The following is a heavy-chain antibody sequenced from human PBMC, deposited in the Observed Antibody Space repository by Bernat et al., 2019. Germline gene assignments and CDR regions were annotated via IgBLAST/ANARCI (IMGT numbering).Heavy chain of an antibody. CDR3: ARDTSRDLLEADAFDI. Sequence: QVQLQESGPGLVKPSETLSLTCAVSGYSISSGYYWGWIRQPPGKGLEWIGSIYHSGSTYYNPSLKSRVTISVDTSKNQFSLKLSSVTAADTAVYYCARDTSRDLLEADAFDIWGQGTMVTVSS. CDR1: GYSISSGYY. V-gene: IGHV4-38-2*01. J-gene: IGHJ3*02. D-gene: IGHD1-26*01. CDR2: IYHSGST.